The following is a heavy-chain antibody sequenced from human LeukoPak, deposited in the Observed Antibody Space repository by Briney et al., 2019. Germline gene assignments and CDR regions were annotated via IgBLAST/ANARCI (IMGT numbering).Heavy chain of an antibody. V-gene: IGHV3-23*01. J-gene: IGHJ4*02. CDR3: ARLPTFYYDSSHYHYDY. CDR2: ISGSGPST. Sequence: GGSLRLSCAASGFTFRKYVMSWVRQAPGKGLEWASSISGSGPSTDYADSVKGRFTISRDKSKNTLYLQMNSLRAEDTAVYYCARLPTFYYDSSHYHYDYWGQGTLVTVSS. CDR1: GFTFRKYV. D-gene: IGHD3-22*01.